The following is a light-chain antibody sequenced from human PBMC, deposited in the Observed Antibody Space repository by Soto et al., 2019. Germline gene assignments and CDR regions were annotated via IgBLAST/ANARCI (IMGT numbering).Light chain of an antibody. Sequence: EIVLTQSPATLSLSPGERATLSCRASQSVNNNLAWYQQTPGQAPRLLIYDASNRATGIPARFSGSGSGTDFTLTISSLEPEDFAVYYCQQRSDWPRTFGQGTKVDIK. CDR1: QSVNNN. J-gene: IGKJ2*01. CDR2: DAS. V-gene: IGKV3-11*01. CDR3: QQRSDWPRT.